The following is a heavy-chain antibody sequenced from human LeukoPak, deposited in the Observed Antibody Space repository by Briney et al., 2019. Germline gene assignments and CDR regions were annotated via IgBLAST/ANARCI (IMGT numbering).Heavy chain of an antibody. CDR1: GFMFDDYA. V-gene: IGHV3-43*02. J-gene: IGHJ4*02. D-gene: IGHD5-24*01. CDR2: NSGDGVRS. Sequence: GGSLRLSCAASGFMFDDYAMHWVRQVPGRGLEWVSLNSGDGVRSFYADSVKGRYTISRDNNNSSLSLQLRRLTTEDTAFYYCVREQFSHTSNYFDNWGQGILVTVSS. CDR3: VREQFSHTSNYFDN.